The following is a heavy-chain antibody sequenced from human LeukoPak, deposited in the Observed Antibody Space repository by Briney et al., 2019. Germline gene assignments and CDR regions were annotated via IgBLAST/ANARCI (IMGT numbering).Heavy chain of an antibody. CDR1: GFTFEDYG. Sequence: AGGSLRLSCAASGFTFEDYGMSWVRQAPGKGLEWVSGINWNGDSTGYADSVKGRFTISRDNAKNSLYLQMNSLRAEDTALYYCARDRALRLGELLFDPWGQGTLVTVSS. J-gene: IGHJ5*02. CDR3: ARDRALRLGELLFDP. CDR2: INWNGDST. V-gene: IGHV3-20*04. D-gene: IGHD3-16*01.